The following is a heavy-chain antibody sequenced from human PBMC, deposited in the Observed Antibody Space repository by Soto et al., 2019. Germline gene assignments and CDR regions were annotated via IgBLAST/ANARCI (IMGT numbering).Heavy chain of an antibody. CDR3: AKDIAVDWKHPNWYFDL. D-gene: IGHD3-9*01. CDR1: GFTFSSYG. V-gene: IGHV3-30*18. Sequence: GGSLRLSCAASGFTFSSYGMHWVRQAPGKGLEWVAVISYDGSNKYYADSVKGRFTISRDNSKNTLYLQMNSLRAEDTALYYCAKDIAVDWKHPNWYFDLWGRGTLVTVSS. CDR2: ISYDGSNK. J-gene: IGHJ2*01.